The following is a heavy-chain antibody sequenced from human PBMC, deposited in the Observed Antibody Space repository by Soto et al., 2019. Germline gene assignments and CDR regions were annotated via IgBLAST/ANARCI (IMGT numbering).Heavy chain of an antibody. J-gene: IGHJ6*02. CDR2: ISWNSGSI. CDR1: GFPFDDYA. CDR3: AKDIMRSTTGCPRCYYYYGMDV. Sequence: GGSMRLSCAASGFPFDDYAVHWVRQAPGKGLEWVSGISWNSGSIGYADSVKGRFTISRDNAKNSLYLQMNSLRAEDTALYYCAKDIMRSTTGCPRCYYYYGMDVWGQGTTVTVSS. D-gene: IGHD1-26*01. V-gene: IGHV3-9*01.